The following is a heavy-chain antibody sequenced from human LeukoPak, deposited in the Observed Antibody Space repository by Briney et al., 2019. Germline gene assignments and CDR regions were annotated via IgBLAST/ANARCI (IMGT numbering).Heavy chain of an antibody. CDR1: GGSFSGYY. CDR3: ARDCRFHIVVVPAAIRGGWFDP. CDR2: INHSGST. V-gene: IGHV4-34*01. Sequence: SETLSLTCAVYGGSFSGYYWSWIRQPPGKGLEWIGEINHSGSTNYNPSLKSRVTISVDTSKNQFSLKLSSVTAADTAVYYCARDCRFHIVVVPAAIRGGWFDPWGQGTLVTVSS. D-gene: IGHD2-2*02. J-gene: IGHJ5*02.